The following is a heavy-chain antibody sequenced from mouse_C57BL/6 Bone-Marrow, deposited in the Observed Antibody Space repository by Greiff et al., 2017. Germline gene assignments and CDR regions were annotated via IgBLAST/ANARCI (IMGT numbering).Heavy chain of an antibody. V-gene: IGHV2-9-1*01. CDR1: GFSLTSYA. Sequence: VKLVESGPGLVAPSQSLSITCTVSGFSLTSYAISWVRQPPGTGLEWLGVIWTGGGTNYNSALKSRLSISKDNSKSQVFLKMNSLQTDDTARYYCARTLTTVVHWYCDVWGTGTTVTVSS. CDR3: ARTLTTVVHWYCDV. D-gene: IGHD1-1*01. CDR2: IWTGGGT. J-gene: IGHJ1*03.